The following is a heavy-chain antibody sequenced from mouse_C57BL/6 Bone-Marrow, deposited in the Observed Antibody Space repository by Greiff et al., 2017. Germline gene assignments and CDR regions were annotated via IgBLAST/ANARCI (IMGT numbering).Heavy chain of an antibody. Sequence: QVQLQQPGAELVMPGASVKLSCKASGYTFTSYWMHWVKQRPGQGLEWIGEIDPSDSYTNYNQKFKGKSTLTVDKSSSTAYMQLSSLTSEDSAVYYCARKARRGGYFDCWGQGTTLTVSA. V-gene: IGHV1-69*01. D-gene: IGHD3-1*01. J-gene: IGHJ2*01. CDR3: ARKARRGGYFDC. CDR1: GYTFTSYW. CDR2: IDPSDSYT.